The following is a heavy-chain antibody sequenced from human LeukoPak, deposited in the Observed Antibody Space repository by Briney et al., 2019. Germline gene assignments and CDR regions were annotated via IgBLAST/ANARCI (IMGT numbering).Heavy chain of an antibody. CDR1: GFTFSSYA. D-gene: IGHD4-11*01. J-gene: IGHJ4*02. CDR3: AKGKDYSNYVAAFDY. V-gene: IGHV3-23*01. CDR2: ISGRGGST. Sequence: GGSLRLSCGASGFTFSSYAMNWVRQAPGKGLEGGSGISGRGGSTYYADSVKGRFTISRDNSKNTMYLQMNSLRAEDTAVYYCAKGKDYSNYVAAFDYWGQGTLVTISS.